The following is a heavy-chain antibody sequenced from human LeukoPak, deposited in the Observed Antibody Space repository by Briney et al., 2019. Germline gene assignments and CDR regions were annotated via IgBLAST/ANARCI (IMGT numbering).Heavy chain of an antibody. J-gene: IGHJ4*02. CDR1: GGSISSSSYY. CDR2: IYYSGST. Sequence: PSETLSLTCTVSGGSISSSSYYWGWIRQPPGKGLEWIGSIYYSGSTYYNPSLKSRVTISVDTSKNQFSLKLSSVTAADTAVYYCARDSLAAPFDYWGQGTLVTVSS. D-gene: IGHD2-15*01. CDR3: ARDSLAAPFDY. V-gene: IGHV4-39*07.